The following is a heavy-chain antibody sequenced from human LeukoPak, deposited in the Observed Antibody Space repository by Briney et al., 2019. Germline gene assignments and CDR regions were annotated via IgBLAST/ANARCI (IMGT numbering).Heavy chain of an antibody. CDR1: GFTFSGYS. CDR3: ARDCWDYGSGSYCGIDY. CDR2: ISSSSSYI. V-gene: IGHV3-21*01. Sequence: PGGSLRLSCAASGFTFSGYSMNWVRQAPGKGLEWVSSISSSSSYIYYADSVKGRFTISRDNAKNSLYLQMNSLRAENTAVYYCARDCWDYGSGSYCGIDYWGQGTLVTVSS. J-gene: IGHJ4*02. D-gene: IGHD3-10*01.